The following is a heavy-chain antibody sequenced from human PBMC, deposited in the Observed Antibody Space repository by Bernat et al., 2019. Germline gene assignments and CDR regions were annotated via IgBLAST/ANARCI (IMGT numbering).Heavy chain of an antibody. CDR2: IYSGGST. J-gene: IGHJ4*02. D-gene: IGHD1-26*01. CDR3: ARDWGIVGATPRVFD. Sequence: EVQLVESGGGLVQPGGSLRLSCAASGFTVSSNYMSWVRQAPGKGLEWVSVIYSGGSTYYADSVKGRFTISRDNSKNTLHLQMNSLRAEDTAVYYCARDWGIVGATPRVFDWGQGTLVTVSS. CDR1: GFTVSSNY. V-gene: IGHV3-66*01.